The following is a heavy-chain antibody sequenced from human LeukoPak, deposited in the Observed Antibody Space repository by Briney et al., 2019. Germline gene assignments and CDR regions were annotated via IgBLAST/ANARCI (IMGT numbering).Heavy chain of an antibody. J-gene: IGHJ3*02. CDR1: GFTFSSYG. CDR3: AKGLRDYGDYAYRYAFDI. V-gene: IGHV3-30*02. D-gene: IGHD4-17*01. CDR2: IRYDGSNK. Sequence: GGSLRLSCAASGFTFSSYGMHWVRQAPGKGLEWVAFIRYDGSNKYYADSVKGRFTIPRDNSKNTLYLQMNSLRAEDTAVYYCAKGLRDYGDYAYRYAFDIWGQGTMVTVSS.